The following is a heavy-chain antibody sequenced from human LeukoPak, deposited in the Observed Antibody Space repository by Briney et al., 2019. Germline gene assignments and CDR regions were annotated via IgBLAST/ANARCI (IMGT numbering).Heavy chain of an antibody. CDR3: TRYNNDHFDY. Sequence: PGGSLRFSCAGSGFTFGGYGMHWFRQTPGNGLEWLAVIAYDGSRAFYADSVKGRFTISRDNSKNTMSVQMDDLRAEDTAVYYCTRYNNDHFDYWGQGTLVTVSS. CDR1: GFTFGGYG. CDR2: IAYDGSRA. D-gene: IGHD1-14*01. J-gene: IGHJ4*02. V-gene: IGHV3-33*01.